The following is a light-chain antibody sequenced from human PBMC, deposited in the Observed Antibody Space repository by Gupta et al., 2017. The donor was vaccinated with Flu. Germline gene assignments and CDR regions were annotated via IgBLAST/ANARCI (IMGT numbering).Light chain of an antibody. CDR2: RSH. J-gene: IGLJ3*02. CDR3: AAWDGNRSGLV. V-gene: IGLV1-47*01. Sequence: QSVLTQPPSASGTPGQRVTVSCSGSSSNIGNNYVYWYHQLPGTAPKLLIYRSHQRPSGVPDRFSGSKSGTSASLAIIGLRAEDEGHYYCAAWDGNRSGLVFGGGTKVTVL. CDR1: SSNIGNNY.